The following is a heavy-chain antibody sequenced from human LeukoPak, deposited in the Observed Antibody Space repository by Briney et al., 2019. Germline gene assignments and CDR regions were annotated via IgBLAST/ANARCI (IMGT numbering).Heavy chain of an antibody. CDR3: AVHYDILTGYQY. D-gene: IGHD3-9*01. Sequence: GASVKVSCKASGYTFTSYDINWVRQATGQGLEWMGWMNPNSGNTGYAQKFRGRVTMTRNTSISTAYMELSSLRSEDTAVYYCAVHYDILTGYQYWGQGTLVTVSS. CDR1: GYTFTSYD. V-gene: IGHV1-8*01. CDR2: MNPNSGNT. J-gene: IGHJ4*02.